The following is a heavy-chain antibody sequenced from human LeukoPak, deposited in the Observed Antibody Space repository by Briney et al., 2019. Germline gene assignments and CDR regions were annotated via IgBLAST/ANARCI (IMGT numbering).Heavy chain of an antibody. J-gene: IGHJ4*02. V-gene: IGHV3-20*04. CDR3: ARARGAAAGTTGDY. Sequence: GSLRLSCAASGFTFDDYGMSWVRQAPGKGLEWVSGINWNGGSTGYADSVKGRFTISRDNAKNSLYLQMNSLRAEDTALYYCARARGAAAGTTGDYWGQGTLVTVSS. CDR2: INWNGGST. D-gene: IGHD6-13*01. CDR1: GFTFDDYG.